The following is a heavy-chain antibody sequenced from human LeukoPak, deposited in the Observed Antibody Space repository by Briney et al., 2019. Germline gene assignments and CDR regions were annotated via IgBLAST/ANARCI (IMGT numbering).Heavy chain of an antibody. CDR1: GGSISSSSYY. J-gene: IGHJ4*02. V-gene: IGHV4-39*07. CDR3: ARVRRAARPRSDY. Sequence: PSETLSLTCTVSGGSISSSSYYWGWIRQPPGKGLEWIGSIYYSGSTYYNPSLKSRVTISVDTSKNQFSLKLSSVTAADTAVYYCARVRRAARPRSDYWGQGTLVTVSS. CDR2: IYYSGST. D-gene: IGHD6-6*01.